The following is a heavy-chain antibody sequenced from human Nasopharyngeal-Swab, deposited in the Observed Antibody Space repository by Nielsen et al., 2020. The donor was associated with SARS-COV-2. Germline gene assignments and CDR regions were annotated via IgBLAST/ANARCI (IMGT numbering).Heavy chain of an antibody. D-gene: IGHD1-26*01. Sequence: SVKVSCKASGGTFSSYAISWVRQAPGQGLEWMGGIIPIFGTANYAQKFQGRVTITADESTSTAYMELSSLRSGDTAVYYCARGEGSYTRSFDYWGQGTLVTVSS. V-gene: IGHV1-69*13. CDR2: IIPIFGTA. CDR1: GGTFSSYA. CDR3: ARGEGSYTRSFDY. J-gene: IGHJ4*02.